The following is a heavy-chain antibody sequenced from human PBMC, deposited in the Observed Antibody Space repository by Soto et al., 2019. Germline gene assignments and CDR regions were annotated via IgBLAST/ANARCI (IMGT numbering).Heavy chain of an antibody. CDR1: GYTFTGYY. Sequence: ASVKVSCKASGYTFTGYYMHWVRQAPGQGLEWMGWINPNSGGKNYAQKFQGRVTMTRDTSISTAYMELRRLRSDDTAVYYCARDLAVLECLEGYYYGMDVWRHRTTVTVSS. CDR3: ARDLAVLECLEGYYYGMDV. V-gene: IGHV1-2*02. J-gene: IGHJ6*02. D-gene: IGHD3-3*01. CDR2: INPNSGGK.